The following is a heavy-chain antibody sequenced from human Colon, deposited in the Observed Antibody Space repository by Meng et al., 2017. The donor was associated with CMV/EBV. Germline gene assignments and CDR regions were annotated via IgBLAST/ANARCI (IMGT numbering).Heavy chain of an antibody. D-gene: IGHD2/OR15-2a*01. V-gene: IGHV3-9*01. CDR1: GFIFDDYT. CDR3: AKLSSTETFFDF. CDR2: ISWNSVYI. Sequence: SLKISCASSGFIFDDYTMYWVRQAPGKGLEWVSRISWNSVYIAYADSVKGRFTISRDNEKDSLYLHMNNLGPEDTAFYYCAKLSSTETFFDFWGQGTLVTVSS. J-gene: IGHJ4*02.